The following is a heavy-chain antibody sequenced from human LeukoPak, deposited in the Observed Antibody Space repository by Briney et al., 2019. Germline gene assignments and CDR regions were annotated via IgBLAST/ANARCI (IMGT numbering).Heavy chain of an antibody. Sequence: SETLSLTCTVSGGSISRYYWSWIRQPPGKGLEWIGYIYDSGSTYYNPSLKSRVTISVDTSKNQFSLRLSSVTAADTAVYYCARDIEKRRGAVGFDPWGQGTLVTVSS. D-gene: IGHD6-13*01. CDR1: GGSISRYY. CDR3: ARDIEKRRGAVGFDP. J-gene: IGHJ5*02. CDR2: IYDSGST. V-gene: IGHV4-59*01.